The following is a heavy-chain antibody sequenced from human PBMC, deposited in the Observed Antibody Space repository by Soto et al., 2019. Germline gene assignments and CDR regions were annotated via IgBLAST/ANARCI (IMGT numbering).Heavy chain of an antibody. V-gene: IGHV1-69*02. CDR1: GGTFSSYT. Sequence: ASVKVSCKASGGTFSSYTISWVRQAPGQGLEWMGRIIPILGIANYAQKFQGRVTITADKSTSTAYMELSSLRSEDTAVYYCAATYYDYIWGSPDFDYWGQGTLVTVSS. CDR3: AATYYDYIWGSPDFDY. D-gene: IGHD3-16*01. CDR2: IIPILGIA. J-gene: IGHJ4*02.